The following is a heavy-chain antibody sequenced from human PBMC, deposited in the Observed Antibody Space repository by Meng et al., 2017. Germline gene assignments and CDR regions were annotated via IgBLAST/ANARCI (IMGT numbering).Heavy chain of an antibody. D-gene: IGHD6-19*01. CDR3: ARDSSSGWYHNY. Sequence: VLRHEIGGHMLQRGGSYTPSWTASWVPVTTSHRNLVRQAPGKGLVWVSVIYSGGSTYYADSVKGRFSISRDNSKNTLYLQMNSLRAEDTAVYFCARDSSSGWYHNYWGQGTLVTVSS. CDR1: WVPVTTSH. CDR2: IYSGGST. J-gene: IGHJ4*02. V-gene: IGHV3-53*02.